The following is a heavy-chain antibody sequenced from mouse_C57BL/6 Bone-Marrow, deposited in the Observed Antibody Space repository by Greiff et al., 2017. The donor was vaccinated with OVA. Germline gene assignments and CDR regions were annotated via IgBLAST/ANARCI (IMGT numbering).Heavy chain of an antibody. CDR3: ARQGGDY. V-gene: IGHV5-12*01. Sequence: EVQVVESGGGLVQPGGSLKLSCAASGFTFSDYYMYWVRQTPEKRLEWVAYISNGGGSTYYPDTVKGRFTISRDNAKNTLYLQMSRLKSEDTAMYYCARQGGDYWGQGTSVTVSS. CDR2: ISNGGGST. J-gene: IGHJ4*01. CDR1: GFTFSDYY.